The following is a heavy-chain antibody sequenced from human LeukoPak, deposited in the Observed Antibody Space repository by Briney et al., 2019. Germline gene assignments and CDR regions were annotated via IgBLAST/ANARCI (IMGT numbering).Heavy chain of an antibody. CDR3: ARGVIHSGGVFDY. V-gene: IGHV1-2*02. CDR2: INPNSGGT. J-gene: IGHJ4*02. Sequence: GASVKVSCTASGYTFTGYYMHWVRQAPGQGLEWMGWINPNSGGTNYAQKFQGRVTMTRDTSISTAYMELSRLRSDDTAVYYCARGVIHSGGVFDYWGQGTVVTVSS. CDR1: GYTFTGYY. D-gene: IGHD3-3*01.